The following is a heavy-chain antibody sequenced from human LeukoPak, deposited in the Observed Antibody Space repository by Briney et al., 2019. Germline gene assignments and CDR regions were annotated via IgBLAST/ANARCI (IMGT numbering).Heavy chain of an antibody. CDR3: ARGSIAAAEGSHWFDP. D-gene: IGHD6-13*01. J-gene: IGHJ5*02. Sequence: SETLSLTCTVSGGSISSYYWSWIRQPPGKGLEWIGYIYYSGSTNYNPSLKSRVTISVDTSKNQFSLKLSSVTAADTAVCYCARGSIAAAEGSHWFDPWGQGTLVTVSS. CDR1: GGSISSYY. CDR2: IYYSGST. V-gene: IGHV4-59*01.